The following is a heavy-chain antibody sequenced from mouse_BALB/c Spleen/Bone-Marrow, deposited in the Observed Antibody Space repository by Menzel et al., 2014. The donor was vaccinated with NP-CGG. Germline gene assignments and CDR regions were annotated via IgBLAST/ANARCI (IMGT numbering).Heavy chain of an antibody. Sequence: VQLQQSGAELVKPGASVKLSCTASGFNIKDTYMHWVKQRPEQGLEWIGRIDPANGNTKYDPKFQGKATITADTSSNPAYLQRSSLTSEDTAVYYCASYRYAWYFDVWGAGTTVTVSS. CDR1: GFNIKDTY. CDR3: ASYRYAWYFDV. CDR2: IDPANGNT. J-gene: IGHJ1*01. V-gene: IGHV14-3*02. D-gene: IGHD2-14*01.